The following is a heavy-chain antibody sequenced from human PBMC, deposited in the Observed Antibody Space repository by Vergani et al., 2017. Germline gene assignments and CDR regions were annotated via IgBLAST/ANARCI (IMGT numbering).Heavy chain of an antibody. D-gene: IGHD1-7*01. Sequence: QVQLVQSGAEVKKPGASAKVSCKASGYTFTSYGICWVRQAPGQGLEWMGGFDPEDGETIYAQKFQGRVTMTEDTSTDTAYMELSSLRSEDTAVYYCATGTTGTTPYYYYYMDVWGKGTTVTVSS. CDR2: FDPEDGET. CDR3: ATGTTGTTPYYYYYMDV. CDR1: GYTFTSYG. V-gene: IGHV1-24*01. J-gene: IGHJ6*03.